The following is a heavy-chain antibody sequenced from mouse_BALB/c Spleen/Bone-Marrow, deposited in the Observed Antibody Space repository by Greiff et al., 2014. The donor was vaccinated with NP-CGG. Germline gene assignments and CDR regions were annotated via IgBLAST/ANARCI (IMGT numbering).Heavy chain of an antibody. Sequence: EVQGVESGGGLVQPGGSRKLSCAASGFTFSSFGMHWVRQAPEKGLEWVAYISSGSTAICYADTVKGRFTISRDNPKNTPFLQMTSLRSEDTAMYYCARGGNWDDFDVWGAGTTVTVSS. V-gene: IGHV5-17*02. D-gene: IGHD4-1*01. J-gene: IGHJ1*01. CDR2: ISSGSTAI. CDR3: ARGGNWDDFDV. CDR1: GFTFSSFG.